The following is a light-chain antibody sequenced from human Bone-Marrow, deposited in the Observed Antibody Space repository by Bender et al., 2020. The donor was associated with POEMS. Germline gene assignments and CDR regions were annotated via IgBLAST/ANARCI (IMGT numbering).Light chain of an antibody. CDR2: TNN. CDR1: SSNIGSNH. V-gene: IGLV1-47*01. J-gene: IGLJ3*02. CDR3: QSYDNSLGGWV. Sequence: QSVLTQALSASGTPGQRVTISCSGNSSNIGSNHVYWYQQLPGTAPKLLIDTNNERPSGVPDRFSGSKSGTSASLAITGLQAEDEGDYYCQSYDNSLGGWVFGGGTKLTVL.